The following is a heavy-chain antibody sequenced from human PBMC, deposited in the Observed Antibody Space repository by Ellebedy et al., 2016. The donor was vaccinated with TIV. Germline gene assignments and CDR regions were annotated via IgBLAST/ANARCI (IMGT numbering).Heavy chain of an antibody. V-gene: IGHV3-23*01. J-gene: IGHJ5*02. D-gene: IGHD3-3*01. Sequence: GGSLRLXXAASGFTFSSYAMSWVRQAPGKGLEWVSGISGSGGTTYDADSVKGRFTISRDNSKNTLYLQMNSLRAEDMAVYYCAKGGIEQLEWGWFDPWGQGTLVTVSS. CDR1: GFTFSSYA. CDR2: ISGSGGTT. CDR3: AKGGIEQLEWGWFDP.